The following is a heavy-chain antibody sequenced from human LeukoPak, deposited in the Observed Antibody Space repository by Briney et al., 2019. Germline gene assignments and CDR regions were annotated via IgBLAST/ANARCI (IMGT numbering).Heavy chain of an antibody. Sequence: GGSLRLSCAASGFTVSSNYMSWVRQAPGKGLEWVSSISSSSSYIYYADSVKGRFTISRDNAKNSLYLQMNSLRAEDTAVYYCAREMCGGDCYSPYYYGMDVWGQGTTVTVSS. J-gene: IGHJ6*02. CDR2: ISSSSSYI. V-gene: IGHV3-21*01. CDR3: AREMCGGDCYSPYYYGMDV. CDR1: GFTVSSNY. D-gene: IGHD2-21*02.